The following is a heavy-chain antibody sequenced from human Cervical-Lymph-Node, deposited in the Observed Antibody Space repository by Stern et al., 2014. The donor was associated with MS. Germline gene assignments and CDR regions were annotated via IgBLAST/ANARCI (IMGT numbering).Heavy chain of an antibody. CDR2: ISANNGNT. J-gene: IGHJ6*02. V-gene: IGHV1-18*01. CDR3: ARDGRCTSAVCPYFYYYTMDV. D-gene: IGHD2-8*01. Sequence: VQLVESGAEVRKPGASVKVSCKASGYTFTNYGFSWVRQAPGQGLEWMGWISANNGNTNFAQKFQGRVTMSTDTSTSTAYMELRSLRSDDTAVYYCARDGRCTSAVCPYFYYYTMDVWGQGTTVTVSS. CDR1: GYTFTNYG.